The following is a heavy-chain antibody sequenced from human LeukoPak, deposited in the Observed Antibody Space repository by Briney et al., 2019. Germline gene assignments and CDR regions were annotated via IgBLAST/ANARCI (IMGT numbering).Heavy chain of an antibody. J-gene: IGHJ4*02. CDR2: ISGSGAYS. CDR1: GFTFSDYA. D-gene: IGHD3-10*01. CDR3: AKDDAYGSGVDN. Sequence: GGSLRLSCAVSGFTFSDYAMSWVRQAPGKGLEWVSGISGSGAYSYYADSVKGRFTISRDNSKNTLYLQMNSLRAEDTAVYYCAKDDAYGSGVDNWGQGTLVTVSS. V-gene: IGHV3-23*01.